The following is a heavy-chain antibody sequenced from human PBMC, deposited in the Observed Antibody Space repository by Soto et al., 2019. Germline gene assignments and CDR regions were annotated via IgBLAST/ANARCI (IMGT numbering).Heavy chain of an antibody. V-gene: IGHV3-9*01. CDR2: ISWDSDYI. Sequence: EVQLVESGGGLVQPGRSLRLSCVASGFTFDDYAMHWVRQAPGKGLEWVAGISWDSDYIDYAGSVRGRFAISRDNAKNSLYFTGGRGAVAGNVPGYYYAMDVWGQGTTVTVSS. D-gene: IGHD6-19*01. CDR3: YAMDV. J-gene: IGHJ6*02. CDR1: GFTFDDYA.